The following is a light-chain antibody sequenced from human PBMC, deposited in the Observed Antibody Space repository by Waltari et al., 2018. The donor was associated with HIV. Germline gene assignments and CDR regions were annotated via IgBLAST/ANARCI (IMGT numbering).Light chain of an antibody. CDR3: GESHTIDGQVGQV. J-gene: IGLJ3*02. CDR2: VKSDGSH. Sequence: LPVLTQPPPESALLGASIKPTATLSSEQGTSTLDGFHREQGRSPQYIMKVKSDGSHSKGDGIPDRFMGSSSGADRYLTFSNLQSDDEAEYHCGESHTIDGQVGQVFGGGTKLTVL. CDR1: SEQGTST. V-gene: IGLV4-3*01.